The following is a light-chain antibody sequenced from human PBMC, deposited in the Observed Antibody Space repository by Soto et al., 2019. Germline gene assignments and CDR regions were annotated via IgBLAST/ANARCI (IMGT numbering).Light chain of an antibody. Sequence: EVVLTQSPGTLSLSPGEAATLFCRASQTVSSGYLAWYQQRSGQAPRLLIYGSSSRASDVPDRFSGSGSGTEFTLTISSLEPEDFAVYFCQQYARSPWTFGQGTKLEIK. CDR2: GSS. CDR1: QTVSSGY. CDR3: QQYARSPWT. J-gene: IGKJ1*01. V-gene: IGKV3-20*01.